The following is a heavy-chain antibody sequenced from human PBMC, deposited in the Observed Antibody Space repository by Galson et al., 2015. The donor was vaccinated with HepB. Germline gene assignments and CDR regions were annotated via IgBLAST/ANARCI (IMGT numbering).Heavy chain of an antibody. Sequence: SLRLSCASGFTFSSYSMNWVRQAPGKGLEWVSSISSSSSYIYYADSVKGRCTISRDNAKNSLYLQMNSLRAEDTAVYYCASFSMVAPLDYWGQGTLVTVSS. V-gene: IGHV3-21*01. CDR1: GFTFSSYS. CDR3: ASFSMVAPLDY. CDR2: ISSSSSYI. D-gene: IGHD2-15*01. J-gene: IGHJ4*02.